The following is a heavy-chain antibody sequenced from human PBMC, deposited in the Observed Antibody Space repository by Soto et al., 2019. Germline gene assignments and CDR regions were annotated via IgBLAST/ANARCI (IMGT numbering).Heavy chain of an antibody. V-gene: IGHV3-7*03. CDR2: IKCDGSEK. CDR3: VRAPYDYIWGSYRYLLALVY. D-gene: IGHD3-16*02. J-gene: IGHJ4*02. Sequence: GGSLRLSCAASGFTFSSSWMHWVCQAPEKGQEWVADIKCDGSEKYYVDSVKGRLTISRDNAKNSLYLQVNSLRAEDMTVYYCVRAPYDYIWGSYRYLLALVYWGQGTLVTVSS. CDR1: GFTFSSSW.